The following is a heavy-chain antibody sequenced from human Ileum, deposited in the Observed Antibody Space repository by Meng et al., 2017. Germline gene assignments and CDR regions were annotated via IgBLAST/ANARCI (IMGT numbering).Heavy chain of an antibody. J-gene: IGHJ4*02. CDR3: ARDVMGIRDGAVEDY. D-gene: IGHD5-24*01. Sequence: QVQLQESGPGLVKRSQTLSLTCTVSGGTLSSAGYYWSWIRQFPGKGLEWIGFIFYTGTTYYNPSLESRVTISVDTSKNQYYLKMNSVTAADTAVYYCARDVMGIRDGAVEDYWGQGTLVTVSS. CDR2: IFYTGTT. V-gene: IGHV4-31*03. CDR1: GGTLSSAGYY.